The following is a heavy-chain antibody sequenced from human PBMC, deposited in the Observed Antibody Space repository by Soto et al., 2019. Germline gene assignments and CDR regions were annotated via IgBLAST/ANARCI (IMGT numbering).Heavy chain of an antibody. CDR1: GYSFTSYW. J-gene: IGHJ6*02. CDR2: IYPGDSDT. Sequence: PGESLKISCKGSGYSFTSYWIGWVRQMPGKGLEWMGIIYPGDSDTRYSPSFQGQVTISADKSISTAYLQWSSLKASDTAMYYCARLRRGVGYCSSTSCYTLSYYYYGMAVWGQGTTVTVSS. D-gene: IGHD2-2*02. CDR3: ARLRRGVGYCSSTSCYTLSYYYYGMAV. V-gene: IGHV5-51*01.